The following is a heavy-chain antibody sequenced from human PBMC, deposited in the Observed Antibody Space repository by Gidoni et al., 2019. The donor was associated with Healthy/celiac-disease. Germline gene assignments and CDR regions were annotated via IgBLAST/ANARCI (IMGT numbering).Heavy chain of an antibody. D-gene: IGHD2-2*01. CDR1: VGTFSSYA. V-gene: IGHV1-69*01. J-gene: IGHJ1*01. CDR2: IMPIFGTE. CDR3: AREGSTPPRKYFQH. Sequence: VQLVQSGAEVKKPGSSVTVSCQASVGTFSSYAIRWVRQAPGQGLEWMGGIMPIFGTENYAQKFQGRVTITADESTSTAYMELSSLRSEDTAVYYWAREGSTPPRKYFQHWGQGTLVTVSS.